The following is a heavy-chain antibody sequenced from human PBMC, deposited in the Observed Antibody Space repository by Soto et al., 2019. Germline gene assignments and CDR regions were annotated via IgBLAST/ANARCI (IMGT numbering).Heavy chain of an antibody. Sequence: GGSLRLSCAASGFTFSSYAMSWVRQAPGKGLEWVSAISGSGGSTYYADSVKGRFTISRDNSKNTLYLQMNSLRAEDTAVYYCAKGYSSGWSYYYGMDVWGQGTTVTVSS. CDR2: ISGSGGST. CDR3: AKGYSSGWSYYYGMDV. CDR1: GFTFSSYA. D-gene: IGHD6-19*01. J-gene: IGHJ6*02. V-gene: IGHV3-23*01.